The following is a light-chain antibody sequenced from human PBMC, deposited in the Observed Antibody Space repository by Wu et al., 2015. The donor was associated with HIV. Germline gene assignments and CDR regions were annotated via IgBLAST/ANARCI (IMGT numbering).Light chain of an antibody. CDR1: QNITNF. CDR3: QQSDTTPWT. Sequence: DIQMTQSPSSLSASVGDRVTITCRASQNITNFLTWYQQKPGKAPYLLIYAASSLHSGVPSRLSGSGSGTDFTLSIKSLQPEDFATYYCQQSDTTPWTFGQGTNVEIK. V-gene: IGKV1-39*01. CDR2: AAS. J-gene: IGKJ1*01.